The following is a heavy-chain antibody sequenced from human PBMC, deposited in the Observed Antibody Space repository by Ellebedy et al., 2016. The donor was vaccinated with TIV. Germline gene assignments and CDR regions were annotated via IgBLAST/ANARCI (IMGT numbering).Heavy chain of an antibody. D-gene: IGHD2-2*01. Sequence: GGSLRLSXAASGFTFSSYSMNWVRQAPGKGLEWVSSISSSSSYIYYADSVKGRFTISRDNAKNSLYLQMNSLRAEDTAVYYCAKGGYCSSTSCYPFDYWGQGTLVTVSS. J-gene: IGHJ4*02. CDR1: GFTFSSYS. V-gene: IGHV3-21*01. CDR3: AKGGYCSSTSCYPFDY. CDR2: ISSSSSYI.